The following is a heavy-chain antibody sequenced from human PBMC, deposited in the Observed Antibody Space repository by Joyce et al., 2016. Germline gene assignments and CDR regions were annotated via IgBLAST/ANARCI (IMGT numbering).Heavy chain of an antibody. CDR3: ARELRWSVIDC. CDR2: IYWSGDQ. V-gene: IGHV2-5*01. D-gene: IGHD4-23*01. CDR1: GFSLNTYGVG. J-gene: IGHJ4*02. Sequence: ITLRESGPTVVKPSQTLTLPCTFSGFSLNTYGVGVGWIRHSPGVALEWLALIYWSGDQRYSPSLKSRLTITRVTSKNQVGLIMTDMDPVDTATYYCARELRWSVIDCWGQGTLVTVSS.